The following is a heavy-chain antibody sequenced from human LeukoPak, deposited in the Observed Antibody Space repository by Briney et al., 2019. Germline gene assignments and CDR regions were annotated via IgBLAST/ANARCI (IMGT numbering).Heavy chain of an antibody. CDR1: GDSISNYY. CDR2: IDYRGST. J-gene: IGHJ3*02. Sequence: SETLSLTCTVSGDSISNYYWSWLRQPPGKGLEWIAYIDYRGSTTYNPSLRSRITISVDTSRNQFSLKLTSVTAADTAVYYCARSRSGYSYEHGAFEIWGQGTMVTVSS. CDR3: ARSRSGYSYEHGAFEI. V-gene: IGHV4-59*01. D-gene: IGHD5-18*01.